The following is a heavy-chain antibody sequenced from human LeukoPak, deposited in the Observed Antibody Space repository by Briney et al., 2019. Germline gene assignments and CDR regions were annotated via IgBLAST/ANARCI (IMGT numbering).Heavy chain of an antibody. CDR2: IWYDGSNK. D-gene: IGHD5-18*01. J-gene: IGHJ4*02. Sequence: GRSLRLSCAASGFTFSSYGMHWVRQAPGKGLEWVAVIWYDGSNKYYADSVKGRFTISRDNSENTLYLQMNSLRAEDTAVYYCARDSRDTAMVGPDYWGQGTLVTVSS. V-gene: IGHV3-33*01. CDR1: GFTFSSYG. CDR3: ARDSRDTAMVGPDY.